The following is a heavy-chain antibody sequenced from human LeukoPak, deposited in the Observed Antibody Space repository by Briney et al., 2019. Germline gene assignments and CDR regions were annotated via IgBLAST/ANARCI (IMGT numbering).Heavy chain of an antibody. D-gene: IGHD1-7*01. V-gene: IGHV4-34*01. CDR2: INHSGST. CDR3: ARALNWNYCVDY. Sequence: SETLSLTCAVYGGSFSGYYWSWIRQPPGKGLEWIGEINHSGSTNYNPSLKSRVTISVDTSKNQFSLKLSSVTAADTAVYYCARALNWNYCVDYWGQGTLVTVSS. CDR1: GGSFSGYY. J-gene: IGHJ4*02.